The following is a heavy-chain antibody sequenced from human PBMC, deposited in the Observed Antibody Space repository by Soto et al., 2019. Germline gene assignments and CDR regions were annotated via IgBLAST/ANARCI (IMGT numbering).Heavy chain of an antibody. J-gene: IGHJ4*02. D-gene: IGHD3-22*01. CDR1: GYTFTGYY. Sequence: ASVKVSCKASGYTFTGYYMHWVRQAPGQGLEWMGWINPNSGGTNYAQKFQGWVTMTRDTSISTAYMELSRLRSDDTAVYYCARMPISYYYDSSGYTVRRYYFDYWGQGTLVTVSS. V-gene: IGHV1-2*04. CDR2: INPNSGGT. CDR3: ARMPISYYYDSSGYTVRRYYFDY.